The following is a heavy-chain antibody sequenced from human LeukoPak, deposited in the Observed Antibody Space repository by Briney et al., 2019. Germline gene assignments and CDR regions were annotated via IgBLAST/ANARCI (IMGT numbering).Heavy chain of an antibody. CDR1: GFTFSSYS. V-gene: IGHV3-21*01. J-gene: IGHJ3*02. CDR3: ARVDYGDYVFGRSAFDI. Sequence: PGGSLRLSCAASGFTFSSYSMNWVRQAPGKGLEWVSSISSSSSYIYYADSVKGRFTISRDNAKNTLYLQMNSLRAEDTAVYYCARVDYGDYVFGRSAFDIWGQGTMVTVSS. CDR2: ISSSSSYI. D-gene: IGHD4-17*01.